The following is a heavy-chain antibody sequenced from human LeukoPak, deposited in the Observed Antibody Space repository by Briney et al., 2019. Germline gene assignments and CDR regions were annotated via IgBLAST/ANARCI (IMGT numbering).Heavy chain of an antibody. J-gene: IGHJ4*02. V-gene: IGHV4-39*02. Sequence: SETLSLTCTVSGGSISSSSYYWGWIRQPPGKGLEWIGSIYYSGSTYYNPSLKSRVTISVDTSKNQFSLQLNSVTPEDTAVYYCAREGGDIVVVPAAMFDYWGQGTLVTVSS. CDR2: IYYSGST. CDR1: GGSISSSSYY. D-gene: IGHD2-2*01. CDR3: AREGGDIVVVPAAMFDY.